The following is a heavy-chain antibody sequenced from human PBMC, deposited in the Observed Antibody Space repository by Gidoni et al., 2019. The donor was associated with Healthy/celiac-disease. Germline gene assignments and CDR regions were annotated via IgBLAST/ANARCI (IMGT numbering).Heavy chain of an antibody. D-gene: IGHD2-21*01. CDR2: IYTRGRT. V-gene: IGHV4-61*02. J-gene: IGHJ5*02. CDR1: GGSISSGSYY. CDR3: ARGWGLGGWFDP. Sequence: QVQLQESGPGLVKPSQTLSLPRTLSGGSISSGSYYWSWIRQPAGQGLEWMGRIYTRGRTNYNPSLKSRVTISVDTSKNQFSLKLSSVTAADTAVYYCARGWGLGGWFDPWGQGTLVTVSS.